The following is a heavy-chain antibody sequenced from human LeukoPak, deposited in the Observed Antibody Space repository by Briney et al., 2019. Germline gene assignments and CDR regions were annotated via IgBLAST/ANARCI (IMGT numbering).Heavy chain of an antibody. J-gene: IGHJ4*02. Sequence: PSETLSLTCAVYGGSFSDYYWSWIRQPTGKGLEWIGEINHSGSTNYNPSLKSRVTISVDTSKNQFSLKLSSVTAADTAVYYCARGSYDYVWGSYRYGGACFDYWGQGTLVTVSS. D-gene: IGHD3-16*02. CDR2: INHSGST. CDR3: ARGSYDYVWGSYRYGGACFDY. V-gene: IGHV4-34*01. CDR1: GGSFSDYY.